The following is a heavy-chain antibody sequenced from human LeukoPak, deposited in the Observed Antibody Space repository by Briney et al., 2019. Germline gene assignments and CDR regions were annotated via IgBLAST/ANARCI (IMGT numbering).Heavy chain of an antibody. CDR2: ISYDGSNK. V-gene: IGHV3-30-3*01. CDR3: ARDPGGGIFDY. D-gene: IGHD1-26*01. J-gene: IGHJ4*02. CDR1: GFTFSSYA. Sequence: SLRLSCAASGFTFSSYAMHWVRQAPGKGLEWVAVISYDGSNKYYADSVKGRFTISRDNSKNTLYLQMNSLRAEDTAVYYCARDPGGGIFDYWGQGTLVTVSS.